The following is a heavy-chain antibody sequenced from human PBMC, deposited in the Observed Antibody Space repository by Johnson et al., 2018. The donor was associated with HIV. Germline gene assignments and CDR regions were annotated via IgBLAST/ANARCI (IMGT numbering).Heavy chain of an antibody. Sequence: QVQLVESGGGVVQPGRSLRLSCAASGFTFRSYGMHWVRQAPGKGLEWVAVISYDGSKKYHADSVKGRFTISRDNSKNTLYLQMNTSRAEDTAVYYCVKVQDEWFRALGAFDIWGQGTMVTVSS. CDR1: GFTFRSYG. V-gene: IGHV3-30*18. J-gene: IGHJ3*02. D-gene: IGHD3-10*01. CDR2: ISYDGSKK. CDR3: VKVQDEWFRALGAFDI.